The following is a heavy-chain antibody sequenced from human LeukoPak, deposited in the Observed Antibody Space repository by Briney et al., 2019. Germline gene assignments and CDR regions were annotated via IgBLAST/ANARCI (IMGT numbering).Heavy chain of an antibody. J-gene: IGHJ5*02. CDR3: ARRTVGSSWQNWFDP. CDR1: GFTFSSYA. Sequence: GGSLRLSCAASGFTFSSYAMTWVRQAPGKGLEWVSTISGSGGSTYYADSVKGRFTISRDNSKNTLYLQMNSLRAEDTAVYYCARRTVGSSWQNWFDPWGQGTLVTVSS. CDR2: ISGSGGST. V-gene: IGHV3-23*01. D-gene: IGHD6-13*01.